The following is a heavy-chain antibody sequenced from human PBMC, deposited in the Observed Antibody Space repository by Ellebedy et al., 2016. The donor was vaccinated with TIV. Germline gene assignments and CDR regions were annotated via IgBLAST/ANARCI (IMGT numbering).Heavy chain of an antibody. CDR3: ARDRGGYYDRGYFDY. J-gene: IGHJ4*02. Sequence: ASVKVSCXTSGYTFSSYHINWVRQAPGQGLEWMGIINPSGGSTSYAQKFQGRVTMTRDTSTSTVYMELSSLRSEDTAVYYCARDRGGYYDRGYFDYWGQGTLVTVSS. CDR2: INPSGGST. CDR1: GYTFSSYH. V-gene: IGHV1-46*01. D-gene: IGHD3-22*01.